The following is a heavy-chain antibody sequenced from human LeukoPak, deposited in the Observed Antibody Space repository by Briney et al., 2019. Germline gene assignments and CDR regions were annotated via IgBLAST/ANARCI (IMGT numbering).Heavy chain of an antibody. J-gene: IGHJ3*02. D-gene: IGHD3-9*01. CDR3: ARSPCRYDILTGYYEDRDAFDI. Sequence: GASVKVSCKASGGTFSSYAISWVRQAPGQGLEWMGGIIPIFGTANYAQKFQGRVTITADKSTSTAYMELSSLRSEDTAVYYCARSPCRYDILTGYYEDRDAFDIWGQGTMVTVSS. V-gene: IGHV1-69*06. CDR2: IIPIFGTA. CDR1: GGTFSSYA.